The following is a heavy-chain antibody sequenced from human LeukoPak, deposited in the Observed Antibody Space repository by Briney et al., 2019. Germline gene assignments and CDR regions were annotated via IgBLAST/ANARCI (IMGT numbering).Heavy chain of an antibody. CDR2: IYSGGST. D-gene: IGHD2-2*01. V-gene: IGHV3-66*01. CDR1: GFTVSSNY. CDR3: ARAAMTHRAFDI. Sequence: PGGSLRLSCAASGFTVSSNYMSWVRQAPRKGLEWVPVIYSGGSTYYADSVKGRFTISRDNSKNTLYLQMNSLRAEDTAVYYCARAAMTHRAFDIWGQGTMITVSS. J-gene: IGHJ3*02.